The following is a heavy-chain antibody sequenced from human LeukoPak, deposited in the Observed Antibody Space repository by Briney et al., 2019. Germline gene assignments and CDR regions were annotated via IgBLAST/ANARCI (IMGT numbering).Heavy chain of an antibody. CDR3: ARGMLKALGWFDP. CDR1: GGSIRSYY. Sequence: SETLSLTCTVSGGSIRSYYWSWIRQPPGKGLEWIAYIYYSGSTNYNPSLKSRITISVDTSKNQFSLKLSSVTAADTAVYYCARGMLKALGWFDPWGQGTLVTVSS. J-gene: IGHJ5*02. CDR2: IYYSGST. V-gene: IGHV4-59*08. D-gene: IGHD3-10*02.